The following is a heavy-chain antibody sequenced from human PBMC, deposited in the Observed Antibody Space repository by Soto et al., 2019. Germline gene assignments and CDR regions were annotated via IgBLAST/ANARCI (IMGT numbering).Heavy chain of an antibody. J-gene: IGHJ4*02. V-gene: IGHV4-34*01. D-gene: IGHD1-1*01. CDR1: GGSFSGYY. Sequence: SETLSLTCAVYGGSFSGYYWSWIRQPPVKGLEWIGEINHSGSTNYNPSLKSRVTISVDTSKNQFSLKLSSVTAADTAVYYCARVPTRGTTGTTSGSDYWGQGTLVTVSS. CDR3: ARVPTRGTTGTTSGSDY. CDR2: INHSGST.